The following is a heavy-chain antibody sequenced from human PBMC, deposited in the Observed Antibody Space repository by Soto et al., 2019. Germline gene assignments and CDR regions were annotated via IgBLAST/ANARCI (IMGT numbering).Heavy chain of an antibody. D-gene: IGHD6-19*01. CDR3: ASVLRGWYWLDY. CDR2: INAGNGNT. CDR1: GYTFTSYA. J-gene: IGHJ4*02. V-gene: IGHV1-3*01. Sequence: QVQLVQSGAEVKKPGASVKVSCKASGYTFTSYAMHWVRQAPGQRLEWMGWINAGNGNTKYSQKFPGRVTITRDTSASTAYVELSSLRSEDTAVYYCASVLRGWYWLDYWGQGTLVTVSS.